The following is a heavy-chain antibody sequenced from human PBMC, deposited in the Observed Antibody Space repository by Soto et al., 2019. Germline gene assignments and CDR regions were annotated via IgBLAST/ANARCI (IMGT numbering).Heavy chain of an antibody. CDR1: GNSFTSYW. Sequence: PXESLKLSWKCSGNSFTSYWSGWVRQMPGKGLEWMGIIYPGDSDTRYSPSFQGQVTISADKSISTAYLQWSSLKASDTAMYYCARLAVPAAYYGMDVWGQGTTVTVSS. CDR3: ARLAVPAAYYGMDV. CDR2: IYPGDSDT. V-gene: IGHV5-51*01. J-gene: IGHJ6*02. D-gene: IGHD2-2*01.